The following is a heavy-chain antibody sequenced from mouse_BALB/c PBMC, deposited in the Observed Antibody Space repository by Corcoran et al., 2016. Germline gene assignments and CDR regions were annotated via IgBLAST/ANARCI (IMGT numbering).Heavy chain of an antibody. CDR1: GFNIKDTY. J-gene: IGHJ3*01. Sequence: EVQLQQSGAELVKPGASVKLSCTASGFNIKDTYMHWVKQRPEQGLEWIGRIDPANGNTKYDPKFQGKATITADTSSNTAYLQRSSLTSEDTAVYYCVYGNYDSWFAYWGQGTLVTVSA. V-gene: IGHV14-3*02. CDR2: IDPANGNT. D-gene: IGHD2-1*01. CDR3: VYGNYDSWFAY.